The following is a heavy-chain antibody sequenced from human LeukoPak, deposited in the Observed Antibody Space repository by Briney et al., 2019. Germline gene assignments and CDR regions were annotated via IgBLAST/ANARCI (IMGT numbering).Heavy chain of an antibody. D-gene: IGHD3-22*01. Sequence: GWSLRLSCAASGFTFSSYGMHWVRQAPGRGLEWVAFIRYDGSNKYYADSVKGRFTISRDNSKNTLYLQMNSLRAEDTAVYYCAKAACYYYDSSGYDCSDAFDIWGQGTMVTVSS. J-gene: IGHJ3*02. V-gene: IGHV3-30*02. CDR1: GFTFSSYG. CDR3: AKAACYYYDSSGYDCSDAFDI. CDR2: IRYDGSNK.